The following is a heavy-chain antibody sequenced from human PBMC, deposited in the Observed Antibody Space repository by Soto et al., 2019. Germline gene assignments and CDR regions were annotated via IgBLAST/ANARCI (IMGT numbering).Heavy chain of an antibody. V-gene: IGHV1-18*01. CDR3: AREYSYGSGPWY. J-gene: IGHJ4*02. D-gene: IGHD3-10*01. Sequence: QVQLVQSGAEVKKPGASVKVSCKASGYTFTSYGISWVRQAPGQGLEWMGWISVYNGNTNYAQKLQGRLTMTTATSTSTAYMELRRLTSDDTAVYYWAREYSYGSGPWYWGQGTRVTVSS. CDR1: GYTFTSYG. CDR2: ISVYNGNT.